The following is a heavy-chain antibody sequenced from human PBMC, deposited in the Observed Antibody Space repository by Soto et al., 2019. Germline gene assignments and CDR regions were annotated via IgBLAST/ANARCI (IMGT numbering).Heavy chain of an antibody. Sequence: SVKVSCKASGGTFSSYAMSWVRQAPGQGLEWMGGIIPIFGTANYAQKFQGRVTITADESTSTAYMELSSLRSEDTAVYYCARELLGYSGSLNWFDPWGQGTLVTVSS. J-gene: IGHJ5*02. CDR2: IIPIFGTA. CDR1: GGTFSSYA. D-gene: IGHD5-12*01. CDR3: ARELLGYSGSLNWFDP. V-gene: IGHV1-69*13.